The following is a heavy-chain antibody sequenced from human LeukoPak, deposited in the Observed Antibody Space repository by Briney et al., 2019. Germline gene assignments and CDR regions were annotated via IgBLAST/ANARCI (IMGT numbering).Heavy chain of an antibody. CDR2: IKSKTDGGTT. V-gene: IGHV3-15*01. CDR3: TAVDWNDVSSH. J-gene: IGHJ4*02. D-gene: IGHD1-1*01. Sequence: SWIRQPAGKGLEWVGRIKSKTDGGTTDYAAPVKGRFTISRDDSKNTLYLQMNSLKTEDTAVYYCTAVDWNDVSSHWGQGTLVTVSS.